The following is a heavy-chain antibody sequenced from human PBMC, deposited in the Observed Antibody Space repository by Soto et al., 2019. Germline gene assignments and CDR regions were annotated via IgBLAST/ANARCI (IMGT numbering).Heavy chain of an antibody. D-gene: IGHD2-15*01. CDR3: ARVRCSPISCSPNWFDP. V-gene: IGHV3-23*01. CDR1: GFTFNDYA. CDR2: IDGYGGTT. J-gene: IGHJ5*02. Sequence: DVQLLESGGGLVQPGGSLRLSCAVSGFTFNDYAMSWVRQTAGEGLEWVSSIDGYGGTTYYADAVKGRFTISRDNSKNTLYLQMSSLRAEDTGVYHCARVRCSPISCSPNWFDPWGQGTLVTVSS.